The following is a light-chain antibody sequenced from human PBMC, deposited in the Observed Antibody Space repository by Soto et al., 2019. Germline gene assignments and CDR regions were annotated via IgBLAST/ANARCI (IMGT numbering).Light chain of an antibody. CDR2: GNS. CDR1: SSNIGAGYD. V-gene: IGLV1-40*01. CDR3: SSYATGSSRPWV. Sequence: QSVLTQPPSVSGAPGQRVTISCTGSSSNIGAGYDVHWYQQLPGTAPKLLIYGNSDRPSGVPDRFSGSKSGTSASLAVTGLQAEDEADYYCSSYATGSSRPWVFGTGTKLTGL. J-gene: IGLJ1*01.